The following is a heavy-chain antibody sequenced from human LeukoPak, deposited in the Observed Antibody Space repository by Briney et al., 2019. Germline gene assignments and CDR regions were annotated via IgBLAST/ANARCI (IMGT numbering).Heavy chain of an antibody. J-gene: IGHJ4*02. V-gene: IGHV4-34*01. CDR2: INHSGST. CDR1: GGSISGYY. D-gene: IGHD2-2*01. CDR3: ARGAVVPAALDY. Sequence: SETLSLTCTVSGGSISGYYWSWIRQPPGKGLEWIGEINHSGSTNYNPSLKSRVTISVDTSKNQFSLKLSSVTAADTAVYYCARGAVVPAALDYWGQGTLVTVSS.